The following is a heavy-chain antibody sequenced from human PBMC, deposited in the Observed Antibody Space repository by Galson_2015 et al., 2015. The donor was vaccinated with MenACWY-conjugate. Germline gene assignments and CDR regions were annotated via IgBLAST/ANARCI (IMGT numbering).Heavy chain of an antibody. D-gene: IGHD5-12*01. CDR2: IYSGGGT. J-gene: IGHJ4*02. Sequence: SLRLSCAASGFILSSTSYMSWVRQAPGKGPEWMSIIYSGGGTNNAECVEGRFTISRDNTNNKGYLQMDNVRAKDTALYYCATTRAPYGGYAGEYYFDHWGQGALVTVSS. CDR3: ATTRAPYGGYAGEYYFDH. V-gene: IGHV3-66*01. CDR1: GFILSSTS.